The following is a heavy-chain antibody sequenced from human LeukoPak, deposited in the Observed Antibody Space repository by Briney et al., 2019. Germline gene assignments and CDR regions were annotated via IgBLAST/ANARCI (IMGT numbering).Heavy chain of an antibody. V-gene: IGHV1-8*01. CDR2: MNPNIGNT. Sequence: GASVKVSCKASGYTFTSYEINWVRQATGQGLEWMGLMNPNIGNTGYAQKFQGRVTMTRNTSISTAYMELSSLRSDDTAVYYCARADYYDSSGYYGDYWGQGTLVTVSS. D-gene: IGHD3-22*01. CDR1: GYTFTSYE. CDR3: ARADYYDSSGYYGDY. J-gene: IGHJ4*02.